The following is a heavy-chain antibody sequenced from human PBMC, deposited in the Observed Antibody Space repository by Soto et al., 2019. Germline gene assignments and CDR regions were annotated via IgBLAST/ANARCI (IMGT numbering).Heavy chain of an antibody. CDR2: ISGSGGST. CDR1: GFTFSSYA. Sequence: GGSLRLSCAASGFTFSSYAMSWVRQAPGKGLEWVSAISGSGGSTYYADSVKGRFTISRDNSKNTPYLQMNSLRAEDTAVYYCAKVGQIPCELLSRYYGMDVWGQGTTVTVSS. V-gene: IGHV3-23*01. D-gene: IGHD2-2*01. CDR3: AKVGQIPCELLSRYYGMDV. J-gene: IGHJ6*02.